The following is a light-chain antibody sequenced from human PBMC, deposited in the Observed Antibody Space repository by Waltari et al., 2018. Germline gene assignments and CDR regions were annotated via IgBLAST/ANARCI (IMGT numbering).Light chain of an antibody. J-gene: IGKJ1*01. V-gene: IGKV1-5*03. Sequence: DIQMTQSPSTLSASVGDRVTITCRASQSISSWLAWYQQKPGKAPKLLIYKASSLESGVPSRFSGSGSGTEFTLTISSLQPDDFATYYCQQYNIPWTFGQETKVEIK. CDR1: QSISSW. CDR2: KAS. CDR3: QQYNIPWT.